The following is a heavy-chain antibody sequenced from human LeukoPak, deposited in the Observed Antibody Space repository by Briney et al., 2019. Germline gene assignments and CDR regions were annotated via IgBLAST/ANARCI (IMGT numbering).Heavy chain of an antibody. V-gene: IGHV3-30-3*01. Sequence: PGGSLRLSCAASGFTFSSYAMHWVRQAPGKGLEWVAVISYDGSNKYYADSVKGRFTISRDNSKNTLYLQMNSLRAEDTAVYYCAREAYDILTGSGRYYFDYWGQGTLVTVSS. CDR2: ISYDGSNK. D-gene: IGHD3-9*01. CDR3: AREAYDILTGSGRYYFDY. CDR1: GFTFSSYA. J-gene: IGHJ4*02.